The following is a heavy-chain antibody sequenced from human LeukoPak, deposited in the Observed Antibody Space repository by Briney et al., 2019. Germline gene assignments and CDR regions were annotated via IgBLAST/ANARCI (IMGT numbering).Heavy chain of an antibody. Sequence: SETLSLTCTVSGGSINNFYWSWIRQPPGKGLEWIGCIYYSGSNNYNPSLKSRVTISGDTSKNQFSLKLSSVTAADAAVYYCARGGGYYDSNNYYQGYFEYWGQGTLVTVSS. V-gene: IGHV4-59*01. J-gene: IGHJ4*02. CDR3: ARGGGYYDSNNYYQGYFEY. CDR1: GGSINNFY. CDR2: IYYSGSN. D-gene: IGHD3-22*01.